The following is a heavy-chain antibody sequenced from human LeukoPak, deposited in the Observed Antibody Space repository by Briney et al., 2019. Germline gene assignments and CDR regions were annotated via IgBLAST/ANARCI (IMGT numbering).Heavy chain of an antibody. V-gene: IGHV3-30*02. CDR3: AKTLSSHGGSDY. CDR2: IRYDGSNK. CDR1: GFTFSSYG. J-gene: IGHJ4*02. D-gene: IGHD4-23*01. Sequence: GGSLRLSCAASGFTFSSYGMHWVRQAPGKGLEWVAFIRYDGSNKYYADSVKGRFTISRDNSKNTLYLQMKSLRAEDTAVYYCAKTLSSHGGSDYWGQGTLVTVSS.